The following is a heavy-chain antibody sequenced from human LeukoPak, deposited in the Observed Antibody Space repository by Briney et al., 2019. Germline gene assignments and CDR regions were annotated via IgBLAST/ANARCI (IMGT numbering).Heavy chain of an antibody. J-gene: IGHJ2*01. V-gene: IGHV3-64*01. CDR2: ISSNGGST. D-gene: IGHD5-18*01. CDR3: ARVPDTAMWDWYFDL. Sequence: GRSLRLSCAASGFTFSSYVMHWVRQAPGKGLEYVPAISSNGGSTYYANSVKGRFTISRDNSKNTLYLQMGSLRAEDMAVYYCARVPDTAMWDWYFDLWGRGTLVTVSS. CDR1: GFTFSSYV.